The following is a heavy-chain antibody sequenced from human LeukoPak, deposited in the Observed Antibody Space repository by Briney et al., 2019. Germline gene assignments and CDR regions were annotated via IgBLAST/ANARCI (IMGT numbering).Heavy chain of an antibody. Sequence: SETLSLTCTVSGGSIRSYYWSWIRQPPGKGLEWIGYIYNSGSTNYNPSLKSRLTISLDTSKNQFSLKLTSVTAADTAVYFCARTGDRGDDCHFDSWGQGTLVTVSS. V-gene: IGHV4-59*08. J-gene: IGHJ4*02. D-gene: IGHD2-21*02. CDR1: GGSIRSYY. CDR2: IYNSGST. CDR3: ARTGDRGDDCHFDS.